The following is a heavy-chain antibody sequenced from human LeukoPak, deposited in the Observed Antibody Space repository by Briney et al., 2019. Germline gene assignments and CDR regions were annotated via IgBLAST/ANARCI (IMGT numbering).Heavy chain of an antibody. V-gene: IGHV1-2*06. CDR3: ARDLGNYYGSGSARFDP. D-gene: IGHD3-10*01. Sequence: ASVKVSCKASGYTFTGYYMHWVRQAPGQGLEWMGRINPDSSGTNYAQKFQGRVTMTRDTSISTAYMELSRLRSDDTAVYYCARDLGNYYGSGSARFDPWGQGTLVTVSS. CDR1: GYTFTGYY. J-gene: IGHJ5*02. CDR2: INPDSSGT.